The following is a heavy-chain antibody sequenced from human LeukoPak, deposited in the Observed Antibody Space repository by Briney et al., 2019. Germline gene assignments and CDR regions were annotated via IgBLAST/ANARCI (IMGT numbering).Heavy chain of an antibody. D-gene: IGHD3-10*01. J-gene: IGHJ4*02. CDR1: GFTFSSYW. Sequence: GGSLRLSCAASGFTFSSYWMSWVRQAPGKGLEWVANIKQDGSEKYYVDSVKGRFTISRDNAKNSLYLQMNSLRAEETAVFYCARAPILGYYGSGSYYNVFYFGQWGQGTLVTVSS. CDR3: ARAPILGYYGSGSYYNVFYFGQ. V-gene: IGHV3-7*01. CDR2: IKQDGSEK.